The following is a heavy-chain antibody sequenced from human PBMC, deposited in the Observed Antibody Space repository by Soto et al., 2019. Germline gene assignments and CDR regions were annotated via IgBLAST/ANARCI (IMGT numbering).Heavy chain of an antibody. D-gene: IGHD4-17*01. V-gene: IGHV3-74*01. CDR3: ARVNYGDYGGVYDY. CDR2: INNDGSST. CDR1: GFTVSSYL. J-gene: IGHJ4*02. Sequence: PGGSLRLSCAASGFTVSSYLMHWVRQAPGKGLVWVSRINNDGSSTSFADSVKGRFTISRDNAKNTLYLQMNSLRAEDTAVYYCARVNYGDYGGVYDYWGQGTLVTVSS.